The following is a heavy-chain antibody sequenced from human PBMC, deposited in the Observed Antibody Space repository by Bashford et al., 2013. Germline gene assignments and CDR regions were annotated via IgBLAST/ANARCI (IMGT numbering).Heavy chain of an antibody. CDR2: INPNPNSGAT. CDR3: ARDGPVVGVWNAFDV. V-gene: IGHV1-2*02. Sequence: ASVKVSCKASGYTFTSYGISWVRQAPGQGLEWMGWINPNPNSGATKYAQKFQGRVTMTRDTSISTAYMELSRLRSDDTAVYYCARDGPVVGVWNAFDVWGQGTMVTVSS. D-gene: IGHD1-26*01. J-gene: IGHJ3*01. CDR1: GYTFTSYG.